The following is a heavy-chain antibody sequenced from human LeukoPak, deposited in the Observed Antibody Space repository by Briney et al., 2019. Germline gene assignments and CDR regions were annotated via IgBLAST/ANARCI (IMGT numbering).Heavy chain of an antibody. V-gene: IGHV3-74*03. CDR3: ARDSGSLVRTGFFEY. CDR1: GFTFSTYW. D-gene: IGHD1-26*01. Sequence: PGGSLRLSCAASGFTFSTYWMHWVRQAPGKGLVWVARIRPEGTTTAYADSVKGRFTISRDNAENSLYLQMNSLRAEDTAVYYCARDSGSLVRTGFFEYWGQGALVTVSS. CDR2: IRPEGTTT. J-gene: IGHJ4*02.